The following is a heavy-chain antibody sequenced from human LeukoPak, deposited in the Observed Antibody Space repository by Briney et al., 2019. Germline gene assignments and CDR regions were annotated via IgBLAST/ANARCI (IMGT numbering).Heavy chain of an antibody. CDR3: ARDRDDFWSGYYLVYGAFDI. V-gene: IGHV3-48*04. CDR2: ISSSGSTI. J-gene: IGHJ3*02. Sequence: GGSLRLSCAASGFTFSSYAMSWVRQAPGKGLEWVSYISSSGSTIYYADSVKGRFTISRDNAKNSLYLQMNSLRAEDTAVYYCARDRDDFWSGYYLVYGAFDIWGQGTMVTVSS. CDR1: GFTFSSYA. D-gene: IGHD3-3*01.